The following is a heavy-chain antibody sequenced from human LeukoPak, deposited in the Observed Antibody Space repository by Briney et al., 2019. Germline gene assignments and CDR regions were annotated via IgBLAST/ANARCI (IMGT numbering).Heavy chain of an antibody. Sequence: GGSLRLSCAASGFTFSSYSMNWVRQAPGKGLEWVSSITSSSSYIYYADSVKGRFTISRDNAKNSLYLQMNSLRVEDTAVYYCARHVVAVGFDYWGQGTLVTVSS. V-gene: IGHV3-21*01. J-gene: IGHJ4*02. CDR2: ITSSSSYI. CDR3: ARHVVAVGFDY. D-gene: IGHD3-22*01. CDR1: GFTFSSYS.